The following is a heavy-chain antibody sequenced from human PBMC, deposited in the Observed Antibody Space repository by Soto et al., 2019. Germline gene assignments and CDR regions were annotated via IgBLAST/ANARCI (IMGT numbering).Heavy chain of an antibody. V-gene: IGHV4-34*01. Sequence: QVQLQQWGAGLLKPSETLSLTCAVYGGSFSGYYWSWIRQPPGKGLEWIGEINHSGSTNYTPSLKSRVTTSVDTSKNQFSRKLSSVPAADTAVYYCAGGGRALTPNWFDPWGQGTLVTGSS. CDR2: INHSGST. CDR1: GGSFSGYY. CDR3: AGGGRALTPNWFDP. D-gene: IGHD1-26*01. J-gene: IGHJ5*02.